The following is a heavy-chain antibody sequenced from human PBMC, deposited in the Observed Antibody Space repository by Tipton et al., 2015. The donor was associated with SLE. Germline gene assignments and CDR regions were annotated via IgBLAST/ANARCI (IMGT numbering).Heavy chain of an antibody. V-gene: IGHV3-21*01. CDR3: ARTDYYDTFGYLYYFDY. Sequence: GSLRLSCAASGFTFSSYSMNWVRQAPGKGLEWVSFISSSSSYIYYADSVKGRFTISRDNAKNSLYLQMNSLRAEDTAVYYCARTDYYDTFGYLYYFDYWGPGTLVTVSS. D-gene: IGHD3-22*01. CDR1: GFTFSSYS. CDR2: ISSSSSYI. J-gene: IGHJ4*02.